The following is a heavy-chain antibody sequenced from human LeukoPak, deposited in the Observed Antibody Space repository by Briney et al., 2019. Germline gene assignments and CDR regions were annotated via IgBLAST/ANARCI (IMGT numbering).Heavy chain of an antibody. CDR3: IYYGSGSYYIPSDY. Sequence: GGSLRLSCAASGFTFSSYDMRWVRQSPGKGLEWVSASSRSGGRTYYADSEKGRFNISRDNSKNTVYLQMNRLSAEDTAVYYCIYYGSGSYYIPSDYWGQGTLVTVSS. J-gene: IGHJ4*02. CDR1: GFTFSSYD. D-gene: IGHD3-10*01. CDR2: SSRSGGRT. V-gene: IGHV3-23*01.